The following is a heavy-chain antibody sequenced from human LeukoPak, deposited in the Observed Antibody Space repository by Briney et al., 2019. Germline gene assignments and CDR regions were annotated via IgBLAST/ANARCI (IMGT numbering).Heavy chain of an antibody. CDR2: ISSSSSYT. CDR3: ASTYGPIDI. Sequence: GGSLRLSCAASGFTFSDYYMSWIRQAPGKGLEWVSYISSSSSYTNYADSVKGRFTISRDNAKNSLHLQMNSLRAEDTAVYYCASTYGPIDIWGQGTMVTVSS. V-gene: IGHV3-11*06. J-gene: IGHJ3*02. D-gene: IGHD3-16*01. CDR1: GFTFSDYY.